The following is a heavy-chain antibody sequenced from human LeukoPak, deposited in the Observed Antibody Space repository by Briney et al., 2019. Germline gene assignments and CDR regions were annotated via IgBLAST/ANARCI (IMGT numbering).Heavy chain of an antibody. Sequence: PGGSLRLSCAASGFTFSSYAMSWVRQAPGKGLEWVSAISGSGGSTYYADSVKGRFTISRDNSKNTLYLQMNSLRAEDTAVCYCAKPDSSGWLFTVEYYFDYWGQGTLVTVSS. CDR2: ISGSGGST. V-gene: IGHV3-23*01. D-gene: IGHD6-19*01. CDR1: GFTFSSYA. J-gene: IGHJ4*02. CDR3: AKPDSSGWLFTVEYYFDY.